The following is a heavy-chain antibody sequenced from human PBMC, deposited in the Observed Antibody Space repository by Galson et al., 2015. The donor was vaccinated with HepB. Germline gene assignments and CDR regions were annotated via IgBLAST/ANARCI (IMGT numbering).Heavy chain of an antibody. CDR1: GFPFSSYW. Sequence: LRLSCAASGFPFSSYWMNWVRQAPGKGLEWVANINGDGSEKYSAASLKGRFTISRDNDKNSLYLQMDSLRAADTAVYYCARDRFGDGYSFGYWGQGTLVTVSS. J-gene: IGHJ4*02. V-gene: IGHV3-7*03. CDR3: ARDRFGDGYSFGY. D-gene: IGHD5-24*01. CDR2: INGDGSEK.